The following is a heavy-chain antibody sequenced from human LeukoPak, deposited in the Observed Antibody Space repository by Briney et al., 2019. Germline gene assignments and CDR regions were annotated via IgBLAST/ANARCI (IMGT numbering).Heavy chain of an antibody. CDR3: AKEDYGDYVGAYYYYGMDV. CDR1: GFTFSSYG. CDR2: ISYDGSNK. V-gene: IGHV3-30*18. D-gene: IGHD4-17*01. Sequence: PGGSLRLFCAASGFTFSSYGMHWVRQAPGKGLEWVAVISYDGSNKYYADPVKGRFTISRDNSKNTLYLQMNSLRAEDTAVYYCAKEDYGDYVGAYYYYGMDVWGQGTTVTVSS. J-gene: IGHJ6*02.